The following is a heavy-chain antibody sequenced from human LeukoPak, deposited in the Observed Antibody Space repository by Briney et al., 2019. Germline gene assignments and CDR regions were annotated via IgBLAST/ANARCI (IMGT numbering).Heavy chain of an antibody. Sequence: GGSLRLSCAASGFTVSSNYMSWVRQAPGKGLEWVSVIYSGGSTYYADSVKGRFTISRDSSKNTLYLQMNSLRAEDTAVYYCARGRYDSSGYYIYDAFDMWGQGTMVTVSS. CDR2: IYSGGST. D-gene: IGHD3-22*01. CDR1: GFTVSSNY. V-gene: IGHV3-53*01. CDR3: ARGRYDSSGYYIYDAFDM. J-gene: IGHJ3*02.